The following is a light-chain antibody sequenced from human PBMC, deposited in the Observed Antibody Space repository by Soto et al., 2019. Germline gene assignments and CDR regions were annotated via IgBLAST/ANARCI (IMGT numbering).Light chain of an antibody. CDR2: YAS. CDR1: QSISNY. Sequence: DIQVTQSPSSLSASVGDRVTITCRASQSISNYLHWYQQKPGNAPRLLIYYASNLQSGVPSRFSGSGSGSDFTLTISSLQPEDFVVYYCQQSYSTPIFTFGPGTKVDIK. J-gene: IGKJ3*01. V-gene: IGKV1-39*01. CDR3: QQSYSTPIFT.